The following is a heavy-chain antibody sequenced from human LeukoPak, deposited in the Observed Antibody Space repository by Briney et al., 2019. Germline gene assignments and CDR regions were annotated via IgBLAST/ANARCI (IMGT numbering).Heavy chain of an antibody. J-gene: IGHJ4*02. CDR3: ARGGGRYSWLGELLDC. Sequence: SETLSLTCIFSRDSISSGDYYWSWIRQPAGKGLEWLGRISSSGSTNYNPSLKSRVTISVDTSKNQFSLKLSSVTTTDTAVNYCARGGGRYSWLGELLDCWGQGTLVTVS. CDR2: ISSSGST. V-gene: IGHV4-61*02. D-gene: IGHD3-10*01. CDR1: RDSISSGDYY.